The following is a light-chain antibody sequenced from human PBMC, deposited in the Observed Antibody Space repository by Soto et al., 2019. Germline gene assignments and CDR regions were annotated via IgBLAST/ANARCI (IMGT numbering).Light chain of an antibody. J-gene: IGKJ3*01. V-gene: IGKV1-27*01. CDR1: QDIINH. CDR3: QQFNSYPHT. CDR2: GAS. Sequence: DIQMTQSPSSLSASVGDTVTITCRASQDIINHLAWYQQRPGKVPSLLIYGASTLHSGVPSRFRGSGSGTHFTLTISSLQPEDFATYYCQQFNSYPHTFGPGTKVDIK.